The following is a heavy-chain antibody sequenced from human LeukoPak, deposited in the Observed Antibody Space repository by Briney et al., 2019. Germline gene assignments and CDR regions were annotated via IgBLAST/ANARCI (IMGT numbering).Heavy chain of an antibody. V-gene: IGHV3-7*01. CDR1: GFTFTTYW. Sequence: GGSLRLSCAASGFTFTTYWMTWVRQAPGKGLEWLANIRQDGGATYYADSVKGRFTISRDNAKNSLYLQMHSLRAVDTAVYYCATSLDTAGGPYWGQGTLVTVSS. CDR3: ATSLDTAGGPY. J-gene: IGHJ4*02. D-gene: IGHD5-18*01. CDR2: IRQDGGAT.